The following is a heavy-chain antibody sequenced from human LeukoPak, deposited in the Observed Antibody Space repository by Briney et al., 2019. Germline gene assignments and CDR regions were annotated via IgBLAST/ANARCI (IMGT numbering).Heavy chain of an antibody. CDR3: ARLKYSSGWYEDY. D-gene: IGHD6-19*01. J-gene: IGHJ4*02. V-gene: IGHV1-8*01. CDR1: GYTVTSYD. Sequence: ASVKVSCKASGYTVTSYDINWVRQAPGQGLEWMGWMNPNSGNTGYAQKFQGRVTMTRNTSISTAYMELSSLRSEDTAVYYCARLKYSSGWYEDYWGQGTLVTVSS. CDR2: MNPNSGNT.